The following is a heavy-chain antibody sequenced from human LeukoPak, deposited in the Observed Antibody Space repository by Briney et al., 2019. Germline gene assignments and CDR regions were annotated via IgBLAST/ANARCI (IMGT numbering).Heavy chain of an antibody. J-gene: IGHJ6*03. V-gene: IGHV3-7*01. CDR2: IKQDGSEK. D-gene: IGHD3-16*01. Sequence: GGSLRLSCAASGFTFSCYWMSWVRQAPGKGLEWVANIKQDGSEKYYVDSVKGRFTISRDNAKNSLYLQMNSLRAEDTAVYYCARKSYPFYYYYYMDVWGKGITVTVSS. CDR3: ARKSYPFYYYYYMDV. CDR1: GFTFSCYW.